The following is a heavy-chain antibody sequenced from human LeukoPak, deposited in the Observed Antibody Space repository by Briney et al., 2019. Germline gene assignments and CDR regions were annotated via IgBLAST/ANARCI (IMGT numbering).Heavy chain of an antibody. V-gene: IGHV4-39*01. CDR3: RRHPRISSSSYHYMDV. D-gene: IGHD2/OR15-2a*01. Sequence: SETLSLTCSVSGDSITVSTDYWGWIRQPPGKGRECIGSIYYSGNTYYNPSRNSRVTISIDTSMHQLCLKLSYVAVSANEQYDSRRHPRISSSSYHYMDVWGKGPRSPSP. CDR1: GDSITVSTDY. J-gene: IGHJ6*03. CDR2: IYYSGNT.